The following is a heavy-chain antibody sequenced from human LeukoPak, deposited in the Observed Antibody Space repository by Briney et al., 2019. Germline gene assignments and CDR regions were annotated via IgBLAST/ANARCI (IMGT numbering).Heavy chain of an antibody. J-gene: IGHJ4*02. CDR3: ARVPDFIARPCDS. CDR2: SSPTGDIT. D-gene: IGHD2-21*01. V-gene: IGHV4-34*01. Sequence: PSETLSLTCAVYGGSFSGNYWTLIRQTPGRGLEWVGESSPTGDITGYNPSLKGRATISVDSSKNQFSLKLTSVTAADTGVYYCARVPDFIARPCDSWGPGTLVT. CDR1: GGSFSGNY.